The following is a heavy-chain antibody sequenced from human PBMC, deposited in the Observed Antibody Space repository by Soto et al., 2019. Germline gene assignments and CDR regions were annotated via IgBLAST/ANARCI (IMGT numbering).Heavy chain of an antibody. Sequence: PSETVSLTCAFYGGSFSGYSWSWPRHPPGKGLEWIGEINHSGSTNYNPSLKSRVTISVDTSKNQFSLKLSSVAAADTAVYYCARGRLLWFGEQYYGMDVWGQGTTVTVSS. CDR1: GGSFSGYS. V-gene: IGHV4-34*01. D-gene: IGHD3-10*01. J-gene: IGHJ6*02. CDR2: INHSGST. CDR3: ARGRLLWFGEQYYGMDV.